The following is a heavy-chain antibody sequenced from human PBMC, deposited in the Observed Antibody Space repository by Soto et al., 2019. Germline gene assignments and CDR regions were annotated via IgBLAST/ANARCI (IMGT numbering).Heavy chain of an antibody. D-gene: IGHD6-13*01. CDR3: ARDAHYTSSWYRASFDY. CDR1: GFTFSDYY. CDR2: ISSSGSTI. Sequence: GGSLRLSCAASGFTFSDYYMSWIRRAPGKGLEWVSYISSSGSTIYYADSVKGRFTISRDNAKNSLYLQMNSLRPEDTAVYYCARDAHYTSSWYRASFDYWGQGTLVTVSS. V-gene: IGHV3-11*01. J-gene: IGHJ4*02.